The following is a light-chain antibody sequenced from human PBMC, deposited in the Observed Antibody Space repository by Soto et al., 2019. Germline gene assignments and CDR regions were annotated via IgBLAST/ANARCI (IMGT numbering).Light chain of an antibody. J-gene: IGLJ1*01. CDR2: EVT. V-gene: IGLV2-14*02. CDR1: SSDIGSHNL. CDR3: SSYTSSTTYV. Sequence: QSALTQPASVSAAPGQSITISCAGTSSDIGSHNLVSWYQHHPDKAPKLLIYEVTDRPSGISDRFSGSKSGNTATLTISGLRAEDDADYYCSSYTSSTTYVFGAGTKLTVL.